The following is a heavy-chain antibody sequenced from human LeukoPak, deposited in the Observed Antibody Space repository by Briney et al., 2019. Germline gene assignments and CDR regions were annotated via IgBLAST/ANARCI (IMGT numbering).Heavy chain of an antibody. CDR1: GGSISSGGYY. CDR3: TGEKFGGGFGY. CDR2: IYYSGST. J-gene: IGHJ4*02. V-gene: IGHV4-31*03. Sequence: SQTLSLTCTVSGGSISSGGYYWSCIRQHPGKGLEWIGYIYYSGSTYYNPSLKSRVTISVDTSKNQFSLKLSSVTAADTAVYYCTGEKFGGGFGYWGQGTLVTVSS. D-gene: IGHD3-16*01.